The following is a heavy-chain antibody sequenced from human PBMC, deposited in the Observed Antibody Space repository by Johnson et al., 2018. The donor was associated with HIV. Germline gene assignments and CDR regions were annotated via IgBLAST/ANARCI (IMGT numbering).Heavy chain of an antibody. CDR1: GLNVSSTY. CDR2: MYRGGST. J-gene: IGHJ3*02. D-gene: IGHD3-22*01. V-gene: IGHV3-53*01. CDR3: ARVRTGDSSGYHDAFDI. Sequence: VQLVESGGGLVKPGGSLRLSCAASGLNVSSTYMSWVRQAPGKGLEWVSVMYRGGSTYYPDSVKGRFTISRDNSKNTLYLQINSLRVEDTALYYCARVRTGDSSGYHDAFDIWGQGTMVIVSS.